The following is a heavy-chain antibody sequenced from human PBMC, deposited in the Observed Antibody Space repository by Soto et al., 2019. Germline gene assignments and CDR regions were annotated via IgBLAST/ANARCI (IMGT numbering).Heavy chain of an antibody. CDR2: INPNSGGT. J-gene: IGHJ3*02. CDR1: GYTFTGYY. D-gene: IGHD1-26*01. Sequence: ASVKVSCKASGYTFTGYYMHWVRQAPGQGLEWMGWINPNSGGTNYAQKFQGWATMTRDTSISTAYMELSRLRSDDTAVYYCARELVGATTSPAFDIWGQGTMVTVSS. V-gene: IGHV1-2*04. CDR3: ARELVGATTSPAFDI.